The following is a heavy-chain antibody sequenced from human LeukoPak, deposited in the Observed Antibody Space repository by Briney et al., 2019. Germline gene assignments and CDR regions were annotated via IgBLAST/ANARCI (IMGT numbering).Heavy chain of an antibody. CDR3: ARGSNFGDYGGADAFDI. CDR1: GFRFSDFW. V-gene: IGHV3-7*01. CDR2: IKQDGSEI. Sequence: PGGSLRLSCAASGFRFSDFWMTWVRQAPGKGLEWVANIKQDGSEIYYADSVMGRFTISRDNTKNSLHLQMNSLRAEDTAVYYCARGSNFGDYGGADAFDIWGQGTMVTVSS. D-gene: IGHD4-17*01. J-gene: IGHJ3*02.